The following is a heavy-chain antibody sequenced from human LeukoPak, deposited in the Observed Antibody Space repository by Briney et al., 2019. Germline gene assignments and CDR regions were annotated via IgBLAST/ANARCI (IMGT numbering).Heavy chain of an antibody. CDR1: GGSISSGGYY. CDR3: ATTLGYCGGGSCHN. V-gene: IGHV4-30-2*01. J-gene: IGHJ4*02. D-gene: IGHD2-15*01. CDR2: IYHSGST. Sequence: ASETLSLTCTVSGGSISSGGYYWSWIRQPPGKGLECIGYIYHSGSTYYNPSLKSRVTMSVDKSKNQFSLKLNSVTAADTAVYYCATTLGYCGGGSCHNWGQGTLVTVSS.